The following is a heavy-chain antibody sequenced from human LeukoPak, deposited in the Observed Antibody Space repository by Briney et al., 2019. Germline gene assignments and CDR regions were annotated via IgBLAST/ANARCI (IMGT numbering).Heavy chain of an antibody. V-gene: IGHV4-59*01. J-gene: IGHJ4*02. D-gene: IGHD2-15*01. CDR2: IYYSGST. CDR1: GGSISSYY. CDR3: ARGVAGFDY. Sequence: PSGTLSLTCTVSGGSISSYYCSWIRQPPGKGLEWIGYIYYSGSTNYNPSLKSRVTISVDTSKNQFSLKLSSVTAADTAVYYCARGVAGFDYWGQGTLVTVSS.